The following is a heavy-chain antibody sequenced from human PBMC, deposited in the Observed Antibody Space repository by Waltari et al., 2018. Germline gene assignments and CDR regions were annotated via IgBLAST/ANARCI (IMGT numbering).Heavy chain of an antibody. CDR1: GGTFSSYA. Sequence: QVQLVQSGAEVKKPGSSVRVSCKASGGTFSSYAISWVRQAPGQGLEWMGGISPVVGKANYAQKFQGRVTSTADEYTSTAYMELSSLRSEDTAVYYWASGRYSSGWKTGYYYGMDVWGQGTTVTVSS. D-gene: IGHD6-19*01. CDR3: ASGRYSSGWKTGYYYGMDV. J-gene: IGHJ6*02. CDR2: ISPVVGKA. V-gene: IGHV1-69*13.